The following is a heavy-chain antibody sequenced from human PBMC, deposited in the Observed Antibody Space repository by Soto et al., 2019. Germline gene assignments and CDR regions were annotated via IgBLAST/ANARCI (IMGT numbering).Heavy chain of an antibody. CDR3: AKERSSGWSFDY. D-gene: IGHD6-19*01. CDR2: ISGSGDST. Sequence: GGSLSLSCAASGFTFSTYAMNWVRQAPGKGLEWVSGISGSGDSTYYADSVKGRFTVSRDNSKNTLYLQMNSLRAEDTAVFYCAKERSSGWSFDYWGQGTLVTVS. J-gene: IGHJ4*02. CDR1: GFTFSTYA. V-gene: IGHV3-23*01.